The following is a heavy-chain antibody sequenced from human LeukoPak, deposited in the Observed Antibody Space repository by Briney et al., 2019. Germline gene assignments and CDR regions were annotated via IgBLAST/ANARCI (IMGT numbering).Heavy chain of an antibody. Sequence: LETLSLTCTVSNGSISSYYWSWIRQPAGKGLEWIGRIYTSGTTNYSPSLKSRVTMSVDTSKDQFSLKLNSVTAADTAVYYCARHGDYGSGSYPFDYWGQGTLVTVSS. CDR3: ARHGDYGSGSYPFDY. CDR2: IYTSGTT. J-gene: IGHJ4*02. V-gene: IGHV4-4*07. CDR1: NGSISSYY. D-gene: IGHD3-10*01.